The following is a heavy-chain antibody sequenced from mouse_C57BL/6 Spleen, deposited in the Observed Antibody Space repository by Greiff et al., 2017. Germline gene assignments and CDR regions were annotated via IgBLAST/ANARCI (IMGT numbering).Heavy chain of an antibody. CDR3: TGAAQATYVVLDG. J-gene: IGHJ2*01. CDR1: GYSITSGYY. V-gene: IGHV3-6*01. Sequence: EVKLMESGPGLVKPSQSLSLTCSVTGYSITSGYYWNWIRRFPGNILEWMGYISYDGSNNYNPSLKNRISITRDTSKHQFFLKLNSVTTEETATYYCTGAAQATYVVLDGWGQGSTLSV. D-gene: IGHD3-2*02. CDR2: ISYDGSN.